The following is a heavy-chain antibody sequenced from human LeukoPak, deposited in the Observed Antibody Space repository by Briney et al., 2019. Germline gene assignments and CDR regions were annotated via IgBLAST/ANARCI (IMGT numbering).Heavy chain of an antibody. Sequence: GGSLRLSCAASGFTFSDYYMSWIRQAPGKGLEWVSYISSSGSTIYYADSVKGRFTISRDNAKNSLYLQMNSLRAEDTAVYYCARAEPTFYYDSEWDSKPGGYFDYWGQGTLVTVSS. D-gene: IGHD3-22*01. CDR1: GFTFSDYY. V-gene: IGHV3-11*01. CDR2: ISSSGSTI. CDR3: ARAEPTFYYDSEWDSKPGGYFDY. J-gene: IGHJ4*02.